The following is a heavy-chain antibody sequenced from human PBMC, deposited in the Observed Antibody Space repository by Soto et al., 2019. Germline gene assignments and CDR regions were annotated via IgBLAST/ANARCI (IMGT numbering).Heavy chain of an antibody. CDR2: ISAYNGNT. CDR3: ARDSAGSSWAYYYYGMDV. J-gene: IGHJ6*02. Sequence: GASVKVSCKASGYTFTSYGISWVRQAPGQGLEWMGWISAYNGNTNYAQKLQGRVTMTTDTSTSTAYMELRSLRSDDTAVYYCARDSAGSSWAYYYYGMDVWGQGTTVTVSS. CDR1: GYTFTSYG. D-gene: IGHD6-13*01. V-gene: IGHV1-18*01.